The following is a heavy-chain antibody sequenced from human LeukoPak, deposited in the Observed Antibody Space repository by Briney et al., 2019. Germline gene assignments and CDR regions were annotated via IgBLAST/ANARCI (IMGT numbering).Heavy chain of an antibody. CDR2: ISSGGRTI. V-gene: IGHV3-48*04. CDR1: GFTFKNYG. D-gene: IGHD2-15*01. CDR3: ARPVVAATTPDTFDI. Sequence: GGSLRLSCAASGFTFKNYGMLWVRQAPGKGLEWVSYISSGGRTIYYADSVKGRFTMSRDNAKNSLYLQMNSLRAEDTAVYYCARPVVAATTPDTFDIWGQGTMVTVSS. J-gene: IGHJ3*02.